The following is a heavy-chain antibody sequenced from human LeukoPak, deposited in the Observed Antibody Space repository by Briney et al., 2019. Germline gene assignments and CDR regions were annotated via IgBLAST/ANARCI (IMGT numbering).Heavy chain of an antibody. CDR1: GYTFTGYY. CDR3: ARGGSNNWYEFDP. V-gene: IGHV1-2*02. J-gene: IGHJ5*02. Sequence: WASVSVSCKASGYTFTGYYMHWVRQPPGQGLEGMGWINPNSGGTNSPQNFQGRVTMTRDTSISTAYMELSRLRYDDTAVYYCARGGSNNWYEFDPWGQGTLVTVSS. CDR2: INPNSGGT. D-gene: IGHD6-13*01.